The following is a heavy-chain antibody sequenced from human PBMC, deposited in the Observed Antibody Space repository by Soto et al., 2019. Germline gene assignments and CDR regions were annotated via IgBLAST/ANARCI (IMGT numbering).Heavy chain of an antibody. CDR2: INHSGST. Sequence: SETLSLTCAVYGGSFSGYYWSRVRQPPGKGLEWIGEINHSGSTNYNPSLKSRVTISVDTSKNQFSLKLSSVTAADTAVYYCARSARKHRIAARTLFDYWGQGTLVTGSS. CDR1: GGSFSGYY. V-gene: IGHV4-34*01. D-gene: IGHD6-6*01. CDR3: ARSARKHRIAARTLFDY. J-gene: IGHJ4*02.